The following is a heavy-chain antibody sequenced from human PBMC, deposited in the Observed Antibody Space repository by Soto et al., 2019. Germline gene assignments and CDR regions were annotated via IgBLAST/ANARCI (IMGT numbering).Heavy chain of an antibody. CDR3: ARDGLLTFGEVLKIHYMDV. J-gene: IGHJ6*03. V-gene: IGHV3-21*01. CDR1: GFPFNSYQ. CDR2: ISSTGRYI. Sequence: QLVETGGGLVKPGASLRLSCSTSGFPFNSYQMNWVRQAPGKGLQWVSSISSTGRYIYYADSVKGRFTISRDNAHHSVFVLMDSLRADATAVYYCARDGLLTFGEVLKIHYMDVWGKWTTVVVSS. D-gene: IGHD3-10*01.